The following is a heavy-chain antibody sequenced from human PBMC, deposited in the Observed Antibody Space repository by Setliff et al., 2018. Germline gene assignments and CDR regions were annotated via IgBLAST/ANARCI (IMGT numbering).Heavy chain of an antibody. J-gene: IGHJ5*02. Sequence: PSETLSLTCTVSGGSVNNSGFFWGWLRQAPGKGLEWIGNIYDSGSSNYNASLKSRLIITRDTSKNQISLKLTSVTAADTAVYYCGRGFSRIEGWGNWFDPWGQGILVTVSS. D-gene: IGHD2-15*01. V-gene: IGHV4-39*01. CDR2: IYDSGSS. CDR1: GGSVNNSGFF. CDR3: GRGFSRIEGWGNWFDP.